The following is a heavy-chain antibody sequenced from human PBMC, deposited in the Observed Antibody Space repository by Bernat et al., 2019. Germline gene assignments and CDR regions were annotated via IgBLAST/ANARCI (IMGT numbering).Heavy chain of an antibody. Sequence: QVQPVESGGGVVQPGRSLRLSCAASGFTFSSYGMHWVRQAPGKGLEWVAVIWYDGSNKYYADSVKGRFTISRDNSKNTLYLQMNSLRAEDTAVYSCARDDRESWWGGVDYYCYYYMDVWGKGTTVTVSS. CDR3: ARDDRESWWGGVDYYCYYYMDV. CDR2: IWYDGSNK. V-gene: IGHV3-33*01. J-gene: IGHJ6*03. CDR1: GFTFSSYG. D-gene: IGHD2-8*02.